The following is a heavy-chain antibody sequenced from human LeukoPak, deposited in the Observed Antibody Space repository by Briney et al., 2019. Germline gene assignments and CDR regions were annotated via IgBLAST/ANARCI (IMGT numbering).Heavy chain of an antibody. CDR2: ISAYNGNT. Sequence: GAPVKVSCKASGYTFTTYGINWVRQAPGQGLEWMGWISAYNGNTNYAQNLQGRVTLTTDTSASTAYMELRSLRSDDTAVYYCARDLIAARPGWFDPWGQGTLVIVSS. V-gene: IGHV1-18*01. D-gene: IGHD6-6*01. J-gene: IGHJ5*02. CDR1: GYTFTTYG. CDR3: ARDLIAARPGWFDP.